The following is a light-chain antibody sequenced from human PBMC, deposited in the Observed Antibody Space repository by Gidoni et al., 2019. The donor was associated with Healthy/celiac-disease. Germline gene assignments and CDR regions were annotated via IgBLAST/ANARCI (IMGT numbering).Light chain of an antibody. CDR2: DAS. CDR3: QQRSNWPFT. J-gene: IGKJ4*01. Sequence: EIVLTQSPATLSLSPGERATLSCRASQSVSSYLAWYQQKPGQAPRLLIYDASNRATGIPARFSGSGSGTEFTLTISRLEPEDFAVYYCQQRSNWPFTFGGGTKVEIK. CDR1: QSVSSY. V-gene: IGKV3-11*01.